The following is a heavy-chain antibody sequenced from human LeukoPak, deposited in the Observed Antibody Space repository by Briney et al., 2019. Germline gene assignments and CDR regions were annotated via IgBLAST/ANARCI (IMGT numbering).Heavy chain of an antibody. CDR2: ISSSSSYI. V-gene: IGHV3-21*01. Sequence: GGSLRLSCAASGFTFSSYSMNWVRQAPGKGLEWVSSISSSSSYIYYADSVKGRFTISRDNAKNSLYLQMNSLRPEDTAVYYCASSSSWYGWFDPWGQGTLVTVSS. CDR1: GFTFSSYS. J-gene: IGHJ5*02. CDR3: ASSSSWYGWFDP. D-gene: IGHD6-13*01.